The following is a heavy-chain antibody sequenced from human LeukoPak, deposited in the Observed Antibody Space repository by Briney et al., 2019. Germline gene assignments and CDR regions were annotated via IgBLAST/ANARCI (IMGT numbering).Heavy chain of an antibody. Sequence: SETLSLTCTVSGGSISSYYWRWIRQPPGKGLEWIGYIYYSGSTNYNPSLKSRVTISVDTSKNQFSLKLSSVTAADTAVYYCARGLGTSTYFDYWGQGTLVTVSS. D-gene: IGHD5/OR15-5a*01. V-gene: IGHV4-59*01. CDR3: ARGLGTSTYFDY. J-gene: IGHJ4*02. CDR1: GGSISSYY. CDR2: IYYSGST.